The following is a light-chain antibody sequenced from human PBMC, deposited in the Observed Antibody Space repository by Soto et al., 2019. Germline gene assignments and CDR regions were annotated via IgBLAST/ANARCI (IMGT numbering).Light chain of an antibody. CDR2: DAY. CDR1: QSFRGL. CDR3: QQRSNWPPT. V-gene: IGKV3-11*01. J-gene: IGKJ5*01. Sequence: EVVLTQSRVTLSLSPVERATLSCMASQSFRGLLAWYQQKPGQAPRLLIYDAYNRATGIPPRFSGSGSGTDFTLTISSLEPEDFAVYYCQQRSNWPPTFGQGTRLEIK.